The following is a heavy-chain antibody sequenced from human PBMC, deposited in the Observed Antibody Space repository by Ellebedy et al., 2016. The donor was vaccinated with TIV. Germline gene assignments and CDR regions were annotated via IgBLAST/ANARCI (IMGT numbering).Heavy chain of an antibody. V-gene: IGHV1-24*01. D-gene: IGHD2-15*01. CDR1: GDTLTEIS. CDR2: FDPTDGET. Sequence: AASVKVSCKASGDTLTEISMHWVRQSPGKGLEWMGVFDPTDGETVYAQKFQGRLTMTEDTSTDTAYMELESLRSEDTGVYYCATAPVIAQAVAYSCYALDVWGQGTTVTVSS. CDR3: ATAPVIAQAVAYSCYALDV. J-gene: IGHJ6*02.